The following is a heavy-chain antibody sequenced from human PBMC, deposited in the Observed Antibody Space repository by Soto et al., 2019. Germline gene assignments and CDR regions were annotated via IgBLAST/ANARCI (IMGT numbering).Heavy chain of an antibody. J-gene: IGHJ6*02. V-gene: IGHV3-23*01. CDR1: GFPFSTSA. CDR3: AKYSGSYPVYNGLSL. Sequence: EVQLLESGGGLVQPGGSLRLSCAASGFPFSTSAMNWVRQAPGKGLEWVSIISASSDATYYAESVKGRLASSRDNSKNTLYLQMNSLRAEATAVYYCAKYSGSYPVYNGLSLWGQGTTVTVS. D-gene: IGHD1-26*01. CDR2: ISASSDAT.